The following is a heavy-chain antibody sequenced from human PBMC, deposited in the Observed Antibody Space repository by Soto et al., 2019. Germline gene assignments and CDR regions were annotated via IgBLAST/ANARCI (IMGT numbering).Heavy chain of an antibody. CDR2: ISAYNGNT. CDR3: AGVGDSSSWYPRTYYGMDV. V-gene: IGHV1-18*01. CDR1: GYTFTSYG. D-gene: IGHD6-13*01. Sequence: QVQLVQSGAEVKKPGASVKVSCKASGYTFTSYGISWVRQAPGQGLEWMGWISAYNGNTNYAQKLEGRVTVTTDTSTSTAYMELRSLRSDDTAVYCCAGVGDSSSWYPRTYYGMDVWGQGTTVTVSS. J-gene: IGHJ6*02.